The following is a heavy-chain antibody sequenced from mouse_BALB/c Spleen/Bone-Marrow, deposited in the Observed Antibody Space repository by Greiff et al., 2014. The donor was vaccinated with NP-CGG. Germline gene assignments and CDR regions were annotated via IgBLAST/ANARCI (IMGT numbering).Heavy chain of an antibody. CDR2: IYPGDGDT. CDR1: GSAFSSYW. CDR3: ARWITTVVAPYVMDY. Sequence: QVQLQQSGAELVRPGSSVKISRKASGSAFSSYWMNWVKQRPGQGLEWIGQIYPGDGDTNYNGKFKGKATLTADKSSSTAYMQLSSLTSEDSAVYFCARWITTVVAPYVMDYWGQGTSVTVSS. V-gene: IGHV1-80*01. D-gene: IGHD1-1*01. J-gene: IGHJ4*01.